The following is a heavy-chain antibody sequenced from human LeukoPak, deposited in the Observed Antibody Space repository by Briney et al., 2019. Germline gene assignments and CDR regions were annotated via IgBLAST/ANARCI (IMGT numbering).Heavy chain of an antibody. CDR1: GFTFSSYA. V-gene: IGHV3-23*01. CDR3: AKGCNSANCDASRWFSP. J-gene: IGHJ5*02. D-gene: IGHD2-2*01. CDR2: ISGSGSTT. Sequence: PGGSLRLSCVASGFTFSSYAMTWVRQAPGKGLEWVSVISGSGSTTQYADTAKGRFIISRDNSKNTLNLQMNSLRVDDTAVYFCAKGCNSANCDASRWFSPWGQGTVVTVSS.